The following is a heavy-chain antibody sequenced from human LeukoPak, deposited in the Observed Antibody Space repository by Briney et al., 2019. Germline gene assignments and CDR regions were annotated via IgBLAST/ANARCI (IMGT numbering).Heavy chain of an antibody. V-gene: IGHV4-61*02. J-gene: IGHJ4*02. CDR2: RNTGGSA. CDR1: GGSISSTTHF. D-gene: IGHD5-18*01. Sequence: KPSETLSLSCTVSGGSISSTTHFWSWVRQPAGKGLEWIGRRNTGGSANYNPPLRSRVTISVDTSKNQFSLKLDSVTAADTAVYYCARYTGGGYGRYYFDYWGQGTLVTVSS. CDR3: ARYTGGGYGRYYFDY.